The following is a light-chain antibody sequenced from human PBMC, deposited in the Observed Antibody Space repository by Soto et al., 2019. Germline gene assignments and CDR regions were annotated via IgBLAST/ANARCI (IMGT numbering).Light chain of an antibody. V-gene: IGLV2-23*02. CDR1: SSDIGSYNL. CDR2: EVS. J-gene: IGLJ3*02. CDR3: CSYAGGRTFVV. Sequence: QSALSQPASVSGSPGQSVTISCTGTSSDIGSYNLVSWYHHQPGQAPKLVIYEVSRRPSVDSNRFSGSKSGNTASLTIAGLQPEDEGEYYCCSYAGGRTFVVFGGGTKLTVL.